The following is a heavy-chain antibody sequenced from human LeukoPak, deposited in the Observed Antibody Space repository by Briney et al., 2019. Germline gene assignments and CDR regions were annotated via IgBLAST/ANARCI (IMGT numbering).Heavy chain of an antibody. V-gene: IGHV1-24*01. CDR1: GYTLTELS. D-gene: IGHD3-16*01. Sequence: ASVKVSCKVSGYTLTELSMHWVRQAPGKGLEWMGGFDPEDGETIYAQKFQGRVTMTEDTSTDTAYMELSSLRSEDTAVYYCATKNDYGYYFDYWGQGTLVTVSS. CDR2: FDPEDGET. J-gene: IGHJ4*02. CDR3: ATKNDYGYYFDY.